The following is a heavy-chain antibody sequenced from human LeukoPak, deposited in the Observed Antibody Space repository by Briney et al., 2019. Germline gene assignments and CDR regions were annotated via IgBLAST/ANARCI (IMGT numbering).Heavy chain of an antibody. CDR1: GGSISSYY. J-gene: IGHJ4*02. Sequence: SETLSLTCTVSGGSISSYYWSWIRQPPGKGLEWIGYIYYSGSTNYNPSLKSRVTISVDTSKNQFSLKLSSVTAADTAVYYCARDGQYYDSSGYYHQYYFDYWAREPWSPSPQ. CDR2: IYYSGST. V-gene: IGHV4-59*01. CDR3: ARDGQYYDSSGYYHQYYFDY. D-gene: IGHD3-22*01.